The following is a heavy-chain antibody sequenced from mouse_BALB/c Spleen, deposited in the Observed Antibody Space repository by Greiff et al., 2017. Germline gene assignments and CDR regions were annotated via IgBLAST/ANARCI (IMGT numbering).Heavy chain of an antibody. Sequence: VQLKESGPGLVKPSQSLSLTCTVTGYSITSDYAWNWIRQFPGNKLEWMGYISYSGSTSYNPSLKSRISITRDTSKNQFFLQLNSVTTEDTATYYCARWGYGNYVPFAYWGQGTLVTVSA. V-gene: IGHV3-2*02. CDR1: GYSITSDYA. D-gene: IGHD2-1*01. J-gene: IGHJ3*01. CDR2: ISYSGST. CDR3: ARWGYGNYVPFAY.